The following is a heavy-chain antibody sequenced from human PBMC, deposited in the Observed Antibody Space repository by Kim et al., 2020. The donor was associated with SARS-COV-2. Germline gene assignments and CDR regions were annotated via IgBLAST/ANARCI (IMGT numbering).Heavy chain of an antibody. CDR2: INPSGGST. J-gene: IGHJ6*02. CDR1: GYTFTSYY. V-gene: IGHV1-46*01. Sequence: ASVKVSCKASGYTFTSYYMHWVRQAPGQGLEWMGIINPSGGSTSYAQKFQGRVTMTRDTSTSTVYMELSSLRSEDTAVYYCARGTYYYGSGSYPVPYYYYGMDVWGQGTTVTVAS. CDR3: ARGTYYYGSGSYPVPYYYYGMDV. D-gene: IGHD3-10*01.